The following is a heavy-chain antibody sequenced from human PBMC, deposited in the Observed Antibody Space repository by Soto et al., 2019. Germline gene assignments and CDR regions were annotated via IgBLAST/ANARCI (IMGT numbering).Heavy chain of an antibody. V-gene: IGHV1-69*12. CDR3: ASSYTVWGEEYFDY. Sequence: QVQLVQSGAEVKKPGSSVKVSCKASGGTFSSYAISWVRQAPGQGLEWMGGIIPIFGTANYAQKFQGRVTITADESTRTAYMELSSRRAEDTAVYYCASSYTVWGEEYFDYGGQGTLVTVSS. D-gene: IGHD3-16*01. CDR1: GGTFSSYA. CDR2: IIPIFGTA. J-gene: IGHJ4*02.